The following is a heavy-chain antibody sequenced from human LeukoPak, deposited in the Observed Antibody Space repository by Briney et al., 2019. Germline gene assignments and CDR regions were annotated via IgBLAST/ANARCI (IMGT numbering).Heavy chain of an antibody. J-gene: IGHJ3*02. CDR2: ISLSSGYI. D-gene: IGHD3-22*01. CDR3: ARDRSWYYDGSGFDAFDI. CDR1: GFTFSSYA. V-gene: IGHV3-21*01. Sequence: GGSLRLSCAASGFTFSSYAMNWVRQAPGKGLEWVSSISLSSGYIHYADSMKGRFTISRDNANNSLYLQMNSLRAEDTAVYYCARDRSWYYDGSGFDAFDIWGQGTMVTVSS.